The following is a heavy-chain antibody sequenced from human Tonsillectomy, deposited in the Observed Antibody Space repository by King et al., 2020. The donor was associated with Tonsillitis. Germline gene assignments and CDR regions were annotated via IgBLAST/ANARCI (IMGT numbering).Heavy chain of an antibody. V-gene: IGHV4-39*01. CDR2: MYYSGTI. CDR1: GGSIRSSDHY. CDR3: ARYISGTFDY. J-gene: IGHJ4*02. Sequence: QLQESGPGVVKPSETLSLTCTVSGGSIRSSDHYWAWIRQPPGKGLEWIGYMYYSGTIFYNPSHKSRITISGGTSENRFSLKLSSVTAADTAVYFCARYISGTFDYWGQGALVTVSS. D-gene: IGHD6-25*01.